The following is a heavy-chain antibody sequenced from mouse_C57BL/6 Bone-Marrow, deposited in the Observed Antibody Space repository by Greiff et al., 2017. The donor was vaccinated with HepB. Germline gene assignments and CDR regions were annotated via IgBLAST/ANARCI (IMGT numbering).Heavy chain of an antibody. CDR3: ARKGSNHWYFDV. V-gene: IGHV1-55*01. J-gene: IGHJ1*03. CDR2: IYPGSGST. CDR1: GYTFTSYW. D-gene: IGHD1-1*01. Sequence: QVQLQQPGAELVKPGASVKMSCKASGYTFTSYWITWVKQRPGQGLEWIGDIYPGSGSTNYNEKFKSKGTLTVDTSSSTAYMQLSSLTSEDSAVYYCARKGSNHWYFDVWGTGTTVTVSS.